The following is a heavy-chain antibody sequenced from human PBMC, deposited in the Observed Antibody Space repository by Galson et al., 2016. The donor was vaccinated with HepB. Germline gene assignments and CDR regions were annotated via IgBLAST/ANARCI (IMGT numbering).Heavy chain of an antibody. CDR2: TFYRSNWQN. Sequence: CAISGDSVSSNNAGWNWIRQSPSRGLEWLGRTFYRSNWQNDYAESVKSLITINPDTSKNQFSLHLSSVAPEDTGVYYCARSYLLGRGFGWWGPGTPVTVSS. CDR3: ARSYLLGRGFGW. V-gene: IGHV6-1*01. J-gene: IGHJ4*02. D-gene: IGHD3-10*01. CDR1: GDSVSSNNAG.